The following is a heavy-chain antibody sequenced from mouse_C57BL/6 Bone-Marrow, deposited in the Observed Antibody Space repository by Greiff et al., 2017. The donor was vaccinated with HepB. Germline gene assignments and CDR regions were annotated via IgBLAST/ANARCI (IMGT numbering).Heavy chain of an antibody. J-gene: IGHJ1*03. CDR1: GYSITSGYY. Sequence: DVKLVESGPGLVKPSQSLSLTCSVTGYSITSGYYWNWIRQFPGNKLEWMGYISYDGSNNYNPSLKNRISITRDTSKNQFFLKLNSVTTEDTATYYCARDRGYRYFDVWGTGTTVTVSS. D-gene: IGHD3-3*01. V-gene: IGHV3-6*01. CDR3: ARDRGYRYFDV. CDR2: ISYDGSN.